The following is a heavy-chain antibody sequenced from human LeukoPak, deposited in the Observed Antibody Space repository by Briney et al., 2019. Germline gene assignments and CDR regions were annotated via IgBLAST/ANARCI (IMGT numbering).Heavy chain of an antibody. V-gene: IGHV4-39*01. D-gene: IGHD3-22*01. CDR2: IFYSGAT. J-gene: IGHJ4*02. CDR3: ARQTYYYDSSVYYLLDH. Sequence: SETLSLTCIVSGGSVYSSSYYWGWIRQPPGKGLEWIGSIFYSGATFYNPSFKGRVTMSVDTSKNQFSLKLRSVTAADTAVYYCARQTYYYDSSVYYLLDHWGQGSLVTVSA. CDR1: GGSVYSSSYY.